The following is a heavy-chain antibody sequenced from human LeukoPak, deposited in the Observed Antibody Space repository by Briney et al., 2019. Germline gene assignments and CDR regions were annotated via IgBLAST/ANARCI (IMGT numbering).Heavy chain of an antibody. CDR2: IYYSGST. J-gene: IGHJ4*02. D-gene: IGHD4-11*01. CDR1: GGSFSGYY. V-gene: IGHV4-59*01. CDR3: ARDRVRGNSNPFFDY. Sequence: SETLSLTCAVYGGSFSGYYWSWIRQPPGKGLEWIGYIYYSGSTNYNPSLKSRVTISVDTSKNQFSLKLSSVTAADTAVYYCARDRVRGNSNPFFDYWGQGTLVTVSS.